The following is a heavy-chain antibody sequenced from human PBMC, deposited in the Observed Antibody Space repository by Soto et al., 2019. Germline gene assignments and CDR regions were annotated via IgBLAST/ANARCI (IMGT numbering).Heavy chain of an antibody. CDR3: ASAVYRITVFDP. D-gene: IGHD2-2*02. Sequence: TLSLTCPVSTGSFSSVPSDWSWIRQHPVRGLEWFGYIYYRGNTYYRPSLKRRVTISIDTAKNQFSLRLKPVTAADTAVYYRASAVYRITVFDPGGQGTLVTGSS. CDR1: TGSFSSVPSD. CDR2: IYYRGNT. V-gene: IGHV4-31*03. J-gene: IGHJ4*01.